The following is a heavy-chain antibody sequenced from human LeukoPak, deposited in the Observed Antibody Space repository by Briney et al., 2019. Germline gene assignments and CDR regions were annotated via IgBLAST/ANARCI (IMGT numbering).Heavy chain of an antibody. CDR3: ARDFDGPRATDY. V-gene: IGHV3-74*01. D-gene: IGHD4-17*01. J-gene: IGHJ4*02. CDR2: TNTDGSYS. Sequence: GGSLRLSCAASGFTFSYFWMHWFRQTPGKWLVWVSCTNTDGSYSSYADSVKGRFTISGDNVRNTLYLQMSSLRAEDSAVYYCARDFDGPRATDYWGQGISVTVSS. CDR1: GFTFSYFW.